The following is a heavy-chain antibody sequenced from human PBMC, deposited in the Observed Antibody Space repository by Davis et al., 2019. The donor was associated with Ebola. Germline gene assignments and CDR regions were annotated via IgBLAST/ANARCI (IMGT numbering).Heavy chain of an antibody. CDR3: AKKSYYFDY. J-gene: IGHJ4*02. CDR1: GFTFSIFA. Sequence: PGGSLRLSCAASGFTFSIFAMSWVRQAPGKGLEWVSTISGSGDSTYYAESVKGRFTLSRDNSKNTLYLQMNSLRAEDTAVYYCAKKSYYFDYWSQGTLVTVSS. CDR2: ISGSGDST. V-gene: IGHV3-23*01.